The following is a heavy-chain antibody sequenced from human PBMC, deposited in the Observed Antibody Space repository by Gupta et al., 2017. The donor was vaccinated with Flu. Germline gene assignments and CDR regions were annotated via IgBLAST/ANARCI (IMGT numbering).Heavy chain of an antibody. CDR2: IKSKTDGGTT. CDR1: GFTFSEAC. J-gene: IGHJ4*02. CDR3: TTDLGDCSGGSCSN. Sequence: EVQLVESGGGLVKPGWSLRLSCAASGFTFSEACMRCVRQAPGKGLEWVGRIKSKTDGGTTDYAAPVKGRFTISRDDSKNTLYLQMNSLKTEDTAVYYCTTDLGDCSGGSCSNWGQGTLVTVSS. V-gene: IGHV3-15*01. D-gene: IGHD2-15*01.